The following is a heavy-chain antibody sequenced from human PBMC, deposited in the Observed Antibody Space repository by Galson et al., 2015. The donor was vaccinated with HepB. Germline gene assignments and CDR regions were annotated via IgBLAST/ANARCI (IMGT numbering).Heavy chain of an antibody. CDR2: ISGSGGST. CDR3: AKDGLSGGLLLDWYFDL. Sequence: SLRLSCAASGFTFSSYAMSWVRQAPGKGLEWVSAISGSGGSTYYADSVKGRFTISRDNSKNTLYLQMNSLRAEDTAVYYCAKDGLSGGLLLDWYFDLWGRGTLVTVSS. J-gene: IGHJ2*01. D-gene: IGHD3-22*01. CDR1: GFTFSSYA. V-gene: IGHV3-23*01.